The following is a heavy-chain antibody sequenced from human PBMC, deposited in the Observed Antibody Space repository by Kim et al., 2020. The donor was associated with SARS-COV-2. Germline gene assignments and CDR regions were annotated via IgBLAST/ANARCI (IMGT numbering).Heavy chain of an antibody. J-gene: IGHJ6*02. D-gene: IGHD6-13*01. Sequence: GGSLRLSCAASGFTFSSYGMHWVRQAPGKGLEWVAVIWYDGSNKYYADSVKGRFTISRDNSKNTLYLQMNSLRAEDTAVYYCARVGPIAAAGTINYYGMDVWGQGTTVTVSS. CDR1: GFTFSSYG. CDR2: IWYDGSNK. V-gene: IGHV3-33*01. CDR3: ARVGPIAAAGTINYYGMDV.